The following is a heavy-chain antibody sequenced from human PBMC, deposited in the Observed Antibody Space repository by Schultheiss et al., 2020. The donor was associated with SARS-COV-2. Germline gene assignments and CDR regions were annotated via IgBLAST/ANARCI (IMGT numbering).Heavy chain of an antibody. CDR1: GYTFTSYG. CDR2: ISAYNGNT. J-gene: IGHJ4*02. Sequence: ASVKVSCKASGYTFTSYGISWVRQAPGQGLEWMGWISAYNGNTNYAQKLQGRVTMTTDTSTSTAYMELRSLRSDDTAVYYCARDLTSYPYYYDSSGYRFDYWGQGTLVTVSS. CDR3: ARDLTSYPYYYDSSGYRFDY. D-gene: IGHD3-22*01. V-gene: IGHV1-18*01.